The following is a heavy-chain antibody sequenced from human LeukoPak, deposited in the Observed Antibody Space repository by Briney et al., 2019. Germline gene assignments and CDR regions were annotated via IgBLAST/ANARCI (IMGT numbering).Heavy chain of an antibody. V-gene: IGHV3-11*04. D-gene: IGHD6-19*01. CDR2: ISSTDSYI. CDR3: ARESVAGISFDY. J-gene: IGHJ4*02. CDR1: GFTFSDHY. Sequence: GGSLRLSCEVSGFTFSDHYMSWIRQAPGKGLEWVSSISSTDSYIYYADSVKGRFTISRDNAKSSLYLQVSSLRAEDTAVYFCARESVAGISFDYWGQGTLVTVSS.